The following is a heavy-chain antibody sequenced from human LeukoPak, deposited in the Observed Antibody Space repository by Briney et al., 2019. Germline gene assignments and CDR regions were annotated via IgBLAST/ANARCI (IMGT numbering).Heavy chain of an antibody. J-gene: IGHJ4*02. CDR2: INHNGNVN. Sequence: GGSLRLSCAASGFTFSSYWMNWARQAPGKGLEWVASINHNGNVNYYVDSVKGRFTISRDNAKNSLYLQMSNLRAEDTAVYYCARVGIRGDSHLVFDYWGQGTLVTVSS. CDR3: ARVGIRGDSHLVFDY. V-gene: IGHV3-7*03. D-gene: IGHD4-17*01. CDR1: GFTFSSYW.